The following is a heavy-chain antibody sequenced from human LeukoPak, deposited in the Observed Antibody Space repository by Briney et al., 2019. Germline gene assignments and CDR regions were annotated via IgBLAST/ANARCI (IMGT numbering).Heavy chain of an antibody. CDR2: IYSGGST. D-gene: IGHD3-10*01. V-gene: IGHV3-53*01. CDR3: AKSGLVRGVIVPFDY. Sequence: GGSLRLSCAASGFTVSGNYMSWVRQAPGKGLEWVSVIYSGGSTYYADSVKGRFTISRDNSKNTLYLQMNSLRAEDTAVYYCAKSGLVRGVIVPFDYWGQGTLVTVSS. J-gene: IGHJ4*02. CDR1: GFTVSGNY.